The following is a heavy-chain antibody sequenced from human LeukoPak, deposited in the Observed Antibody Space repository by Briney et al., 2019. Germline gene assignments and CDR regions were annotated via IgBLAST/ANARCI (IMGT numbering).Heavy chain of an antibody. V-gene: IGHV3-30-3*01. CDR1: GFTFSSYA. Sequence: GGSLRLSCAASGFTFSSYAMHWVRQAPGKGLEWVAVISYDGCNKYYADSVKGRFTISRDNSKNTLYLQMNSLRAEDTAVYYCARARGSLWLYFDYWGQGTLVTVSS. J-gene: IGHJ4*02. CDR3: ARARGSLWLYFDY. CDR2: ISYDGCNK. D-gene: IGHD3-16*01.